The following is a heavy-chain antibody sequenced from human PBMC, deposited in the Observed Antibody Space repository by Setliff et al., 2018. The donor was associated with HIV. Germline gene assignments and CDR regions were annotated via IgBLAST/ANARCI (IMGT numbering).Heavy chain of an antibody. CDR2: ISPYNGDM. CDR3: SRGPKYIIPTSNWLDS. V-gene: IGHV1-18*01. CDR1: GYIFDAYA. Sequence: GASVKVSCKTSGYIFDAYAITWVRQAPGQGLEWIGWISPYNGDMKYAQNFQGRLSVTIDTSTTTAYMELSSLRPDDTAVYYCSRGPKYIIPTSNWLDSWGQGTPVTVTS. J-gene: IGHJ5*01. D-gene: IGHD1-26*01.